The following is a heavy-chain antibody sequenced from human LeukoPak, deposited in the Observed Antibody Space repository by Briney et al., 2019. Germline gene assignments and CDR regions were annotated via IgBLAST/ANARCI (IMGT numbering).Heavy chain of an antibody. CDR1: GFTFSSYA. D-gene: IGHD5-12*01. Sequence: PGGSLRLSCAASGFTFSSYAMSWVRQAPGKGLEWVAVISYDGSNKYYADSVKGRFTISRDNSKNTLYLQMNSLRAEDTAVYYCAKAVATIEYYFDYWGQGTLVTVSS. J-gene: IGHJ4*02. CDR2: ISYDGSNK. CDR3: AKAVATIEYYFDY. V-gene: IGHV3-30*18.